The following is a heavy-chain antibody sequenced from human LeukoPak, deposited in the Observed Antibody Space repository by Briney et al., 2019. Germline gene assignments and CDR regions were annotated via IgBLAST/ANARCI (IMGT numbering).Heavy chain of an antibody. CDR1: GFTFSSYS. J-gene: IGHJ4*02. V-gene: IGHV3-21*01. Sequence: GESLRLSCAASGFTFSSYSMNWVRQAPGKGLEWVSSISSSSSYIYYADSVKGRFTISRDNAKNSLYLQMNSLRAEDTAVYYCASGPYYYDSSGYSGTVVYWGQGTLSPSPQ. CDR2: ISSSSSYI. D-gene: IGHD3-22*01. CDR3: ASGPYYYDSSGYSGTVVY.